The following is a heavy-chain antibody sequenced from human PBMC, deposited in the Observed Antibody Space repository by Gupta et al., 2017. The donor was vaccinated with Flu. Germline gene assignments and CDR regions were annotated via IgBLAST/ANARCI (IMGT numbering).Heavy chain of an antibody. CDR1: GGSFSGYY. Sequence: QVQLQQWGAGLLKPSETLSLTCAVYGGSFSGYYWSWIRQPPGKGLEWIGEINHSGSTNYNPSLKSRVTISVDTSKNQFSLKLSSVTAADTAVYYCARGLDIVVVPASRAFDPWGQGTLVTVSS. CDR2: INHSGST. J-gene: IGHJ5*02. CDR3: ARGLDIVVVPASRAFDP. V-gene: IGHV4-34*01. D-gene: IGHD2-2*01.